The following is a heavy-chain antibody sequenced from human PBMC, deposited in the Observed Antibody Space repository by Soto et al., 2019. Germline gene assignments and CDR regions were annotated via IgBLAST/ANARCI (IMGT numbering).Heavy chain of an antibody. CDR3: ARAGWVEAAGKHFDY. D-gene: IGHD6-13*01. Sequence: GSLRLAGEAPGCLFSTYEMNGVRQAPGKGLEWISYISSSGSTLYHADSVKGRFTISRDDAKNSLFLQMESLRADDTAIYYCARAGWVEAAGKHFDYWGQGTQVTVYS. CDR2: ISSSGSTL. V-gene: IGHV3-48*03. CDR1: GCLFSTYE. J-gene: IGHJ4*02.